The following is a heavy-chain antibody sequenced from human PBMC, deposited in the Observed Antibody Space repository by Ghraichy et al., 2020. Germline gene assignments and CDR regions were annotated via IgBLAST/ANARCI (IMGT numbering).Heavy chain of an antibody. J-gene: IGHJ4*02. V-gene: IGHV3-30*18. Sequence: GGSLRLSCAASGFTFSSYGMHWVRQAPGKGLEWVAVISYDGSNKYYADSVKGRFTISRDNSKNTLYLQMNSLRAEDTAVYYCAKGEEEVWEPVGYWGQGTLVTVSS. CDR3: AKGEEEVWEPVGY. CDR2: ISYDGSNK. CDR1: GFTFSSYG. D-gene: IGHD1-26*01.